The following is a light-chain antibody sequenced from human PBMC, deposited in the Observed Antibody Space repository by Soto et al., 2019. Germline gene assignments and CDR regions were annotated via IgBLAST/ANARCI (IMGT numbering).Light chain of an antibody. J-gene: IGKJ4*01. CDR2: ATS. V-gene: IGKV1-39*01. Sequence: DIQMTQSPSSLSASLGDRVTITCRASQNIDNYLNWYQHKPGKAPKLLIYATSTLQSGVPARFSCSGSGTEFTLTISSLQAEDFATYFCQESYSTPAVSFGGGTKVEIK. CDR3: QESYSTPAVS. CDR1: QNIDNY.